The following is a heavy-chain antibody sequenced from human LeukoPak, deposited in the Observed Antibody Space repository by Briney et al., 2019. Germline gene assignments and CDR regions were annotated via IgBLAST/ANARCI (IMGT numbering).Heavy chain of an antibody. CDR2: ISSSGSTI. D-gene: IGHD6-13*01. CDR3: ASRVEQQLLIGFDY. Sequence: KPGGSLRLSCAASGFTFSDYYMSWIRQAPGKGLEWVSYISSSGSTIYYADSVKGRFTIFRDNAKNSLYLQKNSLRAEDTAVYYCASRVEQQLLIGFDYWGQGTRVTVST. V-gene: IGHV3-11*01. J-gene: IGHJ4*02. CDR1: GFTFSDYY.